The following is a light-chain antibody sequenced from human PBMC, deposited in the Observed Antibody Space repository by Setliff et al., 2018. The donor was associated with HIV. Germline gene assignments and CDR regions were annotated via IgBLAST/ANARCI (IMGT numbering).Light chain of an antibody. Sequence: PGSVSGSPGQSIAISCTGTSSDVGGYNYVSWYQQHPGKAPQLMIYEVSNRPSGVSNRFSGSKSGNTASLTISGLQAEDEADYYCISFTSSSTHVFGSGTKVTV. J-gene: IGLJ1*01. CDR2: EVS. V-gene: IGLV2-14*01. CDR3: ISFTSSSTHV. CDR1: SSDVGGYNY.